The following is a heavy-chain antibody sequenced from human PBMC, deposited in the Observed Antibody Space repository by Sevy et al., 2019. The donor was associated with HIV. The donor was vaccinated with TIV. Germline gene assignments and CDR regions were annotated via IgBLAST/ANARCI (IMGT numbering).Heavy chain of an antibody. J-gene: IGHJ4*02. CDR2: ISGSGGST. CDR3: AKDRPTYYYDSSGWAFDY. D-gene: IGHD3-22*01. CDR1: GFTFSSYA. Sequence: GGSLRLSCAASGFTFSSYAMSWVRQAPGKGLEWVSAISGSGGSTYYADSVKGRFTISRDNSNNTLYLQMNSLRAEDTAVYYCAKDRPTYYYDSSGWAFDYWGQGTLVTVSS. V-gene: IGHV3-23*01.